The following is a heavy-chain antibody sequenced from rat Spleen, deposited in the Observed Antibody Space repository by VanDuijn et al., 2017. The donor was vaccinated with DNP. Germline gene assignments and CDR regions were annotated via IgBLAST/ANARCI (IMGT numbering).Heavy chain of an antibody. CDR3: ANNNYFDY. J-gene: IGHJ2*01. V-gene: IGHV2-6*01. CDR1: GFSLTSYT. CDR2: ISSAGST. D-gene: IGHD1-10*01. Sequence: QVQLKESGPGPVQPSQTLFLTCTVSGFSLTSYTISWVRQPPGKGLEWIAAISSAGSTYYNSALKSRLSISRDTSKSQVFLKMNSLQTEDTAMYFCANNNYFDYWGQGVMVTVSS.